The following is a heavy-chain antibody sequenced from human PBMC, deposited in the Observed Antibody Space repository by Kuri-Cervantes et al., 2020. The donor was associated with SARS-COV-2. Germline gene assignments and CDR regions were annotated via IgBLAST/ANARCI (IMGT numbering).Heavy chain of an antibody. Sequence: ASVKVSCKASGYTFTSYGISWVRQAPGQGLEWMGWINPNSGGTNYAQKFQGRVTMTRDTSISTAYMELSRLRSDDTAVYYCAREAAMATGDYYYYMDVWGKGTKVTVSS. CDR1: GYTFTSYG. CDR2: INPNSGGT. D-gene: IGHD6-13*01. V-gene: IGHV1-2*02. CDR3: AREAAMATGDYYYYMDV. J-gene: IGHJ6*03.